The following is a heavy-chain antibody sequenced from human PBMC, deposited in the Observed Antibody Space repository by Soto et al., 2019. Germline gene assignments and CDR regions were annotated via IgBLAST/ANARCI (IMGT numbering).Heavy chain of an antibody. V-gene: IGHV1-69*01. CDR3: ARDKDRHQIGGNYYYGIDV. Sequence: QVQLVQSGAEVKKPGSSVTVSCKASGVTFGNSAISWVRQAPGQGLEWMGGINPIFTTPDYAQKFQGRVTITADECTRTAYMELTSLRSADTAVYYCARDKDRHQIGGNYYYGIDVWGRGTRVTVSS. CDR1: GVTFGNSA. CDR2: INPIFTTP. J-gene: IGHJ6*02.